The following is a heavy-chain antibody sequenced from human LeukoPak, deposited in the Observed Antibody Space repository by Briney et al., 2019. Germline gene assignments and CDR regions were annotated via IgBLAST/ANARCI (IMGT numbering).Heavy chain of an antibody. V-gene: IGHV4-59*11. CDR1: GGSISSHY. J-gene: IGHJ4*02. Sequence: SETLSLTCTVSGGSISSHYWSWIRQAPGKGLEWIGYIYYSGSTNYNPSLKSRVTISVDTSKNQFSLKLSSVTAADTAMYYCARESDGGKDYWGQGTLVTVSS. CDR2: IYYSGST. CDR3: ARESDGGKDY. D-gene: IGHD4-23*01.